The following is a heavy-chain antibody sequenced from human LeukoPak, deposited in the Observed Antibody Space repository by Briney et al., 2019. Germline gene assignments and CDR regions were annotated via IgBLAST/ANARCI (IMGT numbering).Heavy chain of an antibody. CDR1: IFTVSSID. CDR2: LYSGGNT. V-gene: IGHV3-66*01. J-gene: IGHJ5*02. D-gene: IGHD1-1*01. Sequence: QTGVSVRLSCGVSIFTVSSIDMMCVPRSRGEAVEWVSVLYSGGNTYYADSVKGRFTISRDSSKNTPYLKMNSLRAEETAVYYCARDIPELVIPWGQGTLVTVSS. CDR3: ARDIPELVIP.